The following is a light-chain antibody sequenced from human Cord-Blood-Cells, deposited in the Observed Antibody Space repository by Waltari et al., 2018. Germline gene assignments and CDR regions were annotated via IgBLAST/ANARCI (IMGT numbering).Light chain of an antibody. CDR1: HSVSSSY. V-gene: IGKV3-20*01. Sequence: EIVLTQSPGTLSLSPGERSTLSCRATHSVSSSYLAWYQQKPGQAPRLLIYGASSRATGIPDRFSGSGSGTDFTLTISRLEPEDFAVYYCQQDGSSPPWTFGQGTKVEIK. CDR3: QQDGSSPPWT. CDR2: GAS. J-gene: IGKJ1*01.